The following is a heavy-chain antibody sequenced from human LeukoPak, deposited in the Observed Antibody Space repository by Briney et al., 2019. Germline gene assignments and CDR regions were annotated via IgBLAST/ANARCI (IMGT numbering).Heavy chain of an antibody. J-gene: IGHJ4*02. V-gene: IGHV3-21*01. CDR1: GFTFSSYS. Sequence: GGSLRLSCAASGFTFSSYSMNWVRQAPGKGLEWASSISSSSSYIYYADSVKGRFTISRDNAKNSLYLQMNSLRAEDTAVYYCARDAAAPYYYDSSGYSGGFYWGQGTLVTVSS. D-gene: IGHD3-22*01. CDR3: ARDAAAPYYYDSSGYSGGFY. CDR2: ISSSSSYI.